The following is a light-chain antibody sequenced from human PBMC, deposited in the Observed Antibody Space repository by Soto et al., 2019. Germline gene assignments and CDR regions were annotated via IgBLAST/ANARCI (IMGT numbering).Light chain of an antibody. CDR1: SSNIGAGYD. CDR3: QSFDSSLSGWV. CDR2: GDT. Sequence: QSVLTQPPSVSAAPGQRVTISCTGSSSNIGAGYDVHWYQQLPGTAPKLLVSGDTNRPSGVPDRCSGSKSGTSASLAITGLRAEDEADYYCQSFDSSLSGWVFGGGTKLTVL. V-gene: IGLV1-40*01. J-gene: IGLJ3*02.